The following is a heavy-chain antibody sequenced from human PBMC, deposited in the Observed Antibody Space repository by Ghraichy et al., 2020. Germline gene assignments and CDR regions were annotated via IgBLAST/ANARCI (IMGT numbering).Heavy chain of an antibody. D-gene: IGHD2-15*01. CDR2: INHSGST. V-gene: IGHV4-34*01. CDR1: GGSFSGYY. Sequence: SETLSLTCAVYGGSFSGYYWSWIRQPPGKGLEWIGEINHSGSTNYNPSLKSRVTISVDTSKNQFSLKLSSVTAADTAVYYCASRGYCSGGSCYPIDYWGQGTLVTVSS. CDR3: ASRGYCSGGSCYPIDY. J-gene: IGHJ4*02.